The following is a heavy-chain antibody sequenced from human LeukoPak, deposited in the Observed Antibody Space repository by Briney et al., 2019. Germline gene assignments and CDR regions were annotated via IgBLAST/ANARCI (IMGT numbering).Heavy chain of an antibody. D-gene: IGHD2-2*01. CDR1: GFTFSSYA. Sequence: GGSLRLSCAASGFTFSSYAMHWVRQAPGKGLEYVSAISSNGGSTYYANSVKGRFTISRDNSKNTLYLQMGSLRAEDMAVYYCARGRWVVVPAANFDYWGQGTLVTVSS. CDR3: ARGRWVVVPAANFDY. CDR2: ISSNGGST. J-gene: IGHJ4*02. V-gene: IGHV3-64*01.